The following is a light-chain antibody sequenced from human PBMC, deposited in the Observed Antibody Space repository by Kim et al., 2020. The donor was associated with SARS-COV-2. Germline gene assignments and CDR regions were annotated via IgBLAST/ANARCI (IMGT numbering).Light chain of an antibody. V-gene: IGKV3-15*01. CDR1: QSVSCI. CDR2: GTS. Sequence: SPGESATLTRRASQSVSCILAWYQQKPGQAPRLLIYGTSTRATGIPGRISGSWSGTEFTLAISSLQSEDFAVYYCQQYNNWPETFGQGTKVEIK. J-gene: IGKJ1*01. CDR3: QQYNNWPET.